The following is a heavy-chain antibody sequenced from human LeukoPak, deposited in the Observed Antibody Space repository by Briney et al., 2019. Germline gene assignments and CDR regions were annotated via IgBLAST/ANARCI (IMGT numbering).Heavy chain of an antibody. V-gene: IGHV3-21*01. D-gene: IGHD4-17*01. CDR2: ISSSSSYI. CDR1: GFTFSSYN. CDR3: ARDLDYGGNEYYGMDV. Sequence: RSGGSLRLSCAASGFTFSSYNMNWVRQAPGKGLEWVSSISSSSSYIYYADSVKGRFTISRDNAKNSLYLQMNSLRAEDTAVYYCARDLDYGGNEYYGMDVWGQGTTVTVSS. J-gene: IGHJ6*02.